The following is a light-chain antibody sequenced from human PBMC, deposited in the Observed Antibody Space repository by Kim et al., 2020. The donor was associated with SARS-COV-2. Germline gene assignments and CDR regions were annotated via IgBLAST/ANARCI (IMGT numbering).Light chain of an antibody. J-gene: IGKJ1*01. V-gene: IGKV3-20*01. CDR1: HRGSSRY. CDR2: GAS. CDR3: QQFRRSSWT. Sequence: DNMLTQSTRTLSLSPGERATLSCRGSHRGSSRYLAWYQQKPGQPPRLLIYGASNRATGFPARFSGSGSGTDFTLTISRLEPEDFAVYYCQQFRRSSWTFGQGTKVDIK.